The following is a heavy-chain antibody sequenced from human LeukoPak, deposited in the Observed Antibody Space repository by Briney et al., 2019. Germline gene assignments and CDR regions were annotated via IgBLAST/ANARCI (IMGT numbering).Heavy chain of an antibody. J-gene: IGHJ4*02. CDR2: IYSGGST. V-gene: IGHV3-53*01. CDR3: AREGFGELNYLDY. D-gene: IGHD3-10*01. CDR1: GFTVSSNY. Sequence: GGSLRLSCAASGFTVSSNYMSWVRQAPGKGLEWVSVIYSGGSTYYADSVKGRFTISRDNSKNTLYLQMNSLRAEDTAVYYCAREGFGELNYLDYWGQGTLVTVSS.